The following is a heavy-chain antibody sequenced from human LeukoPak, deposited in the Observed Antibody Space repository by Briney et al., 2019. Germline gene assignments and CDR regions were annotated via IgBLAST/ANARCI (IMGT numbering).Heavy chain of an antibody. CDR2: INPNSGGT. CDR3: ARSFVRDGYNYDGFDY. J-gene: IGHJ4*02. CDR1: GYTFTGYY. D-gene: IGHD5-24*01. V-gene: IGHV1-2*02. Sequence: GASVKVSCKASGYTFTGYYMHWVRQAPGQGLEWMGWINPNSGGTNYAQKFQGRVTMTRDTSISTAYMELSRLRSDDTAVYYCARSFVRDGYNYDGFDYWGQGTLVTVSS.